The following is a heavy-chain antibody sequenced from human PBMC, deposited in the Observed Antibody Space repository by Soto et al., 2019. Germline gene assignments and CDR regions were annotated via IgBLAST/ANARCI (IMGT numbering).Heavy chain of an antibody. D-gene: IGHD1-7*01. J-gene: IGHJ6*02. CDR1: GFAFDDHA. V-gene: IGHV3-9*01. Sequence: EVQLVESGGGLVQPGRSLTLSCEASGFAFDDHAMHWVRQVPGKGLEGVSSISWNSGKIGYAGSVKGRFTISRDNAKNFVYLQMNSLRTEDTALYYCAKDKSNEELSVYYYNGLDVWGQGTTVIVSS. CDR3: AKDKSNEELSVYYYNGLDV. CDR2: ISWNSGKI.